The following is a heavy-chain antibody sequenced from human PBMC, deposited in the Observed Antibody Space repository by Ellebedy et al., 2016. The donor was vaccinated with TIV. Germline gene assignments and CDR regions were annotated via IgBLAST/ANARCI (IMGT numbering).Heavy chain of an antibody. CDR3: ARAGGQHSTGSGFY. J-gene: IGHJ4*02. CDR1: GFTFSGYW. D-gene: IGHD2-2*01. Sequence: PGGSLRLSCAASGFTFSGYWMSWVRQAPGKGLEWVANIKEDGSEAYYVDSVKGRLTISRDNAKNSLYLQMSNLRAEDTAVFYCARAGGQHSTGSGFYWGQGTRVTVST. CDR2: IKEDGSEA. V-gene: IGHV3-7*03.